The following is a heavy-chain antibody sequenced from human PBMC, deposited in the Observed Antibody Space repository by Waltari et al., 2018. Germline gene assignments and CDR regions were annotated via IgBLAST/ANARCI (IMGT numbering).Heavy chain of an antibody. Sequence: QLQLQESGPGLVKPSETLSLTCTVSGGSISSSSYYWGWIRQPPGKGLEWIGSIYYSGSTYYNPSLKSRVTISVDTSKNQFSLKLSSVTAADTAVYYCARERFLEWLLTAFDIWGQGTMVTVSS. CDR3: ARERFLEWLLTAFDI. D-gene: IGHD3-3*01. CDR1: GGSISSSSYY. CDR2: IYYSGST. J-gene: IGHJ3*02. V-gene: IGHV4-39*07.